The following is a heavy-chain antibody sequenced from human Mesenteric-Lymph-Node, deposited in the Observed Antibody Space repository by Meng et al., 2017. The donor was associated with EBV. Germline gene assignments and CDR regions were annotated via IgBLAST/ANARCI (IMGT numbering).Heavy chain of an antibody. CDR3: ARVSGPYYSPWFDP. V-gene: IGHV4-61*01. CDR1: GDSVSSTRCY. Sequence: QVQLQESGPGLVKPSETLSLTCTVSGDSVSSTRCYWSWIRQSPGRGLEWIGYIFNSGSTNYNPSLRSRATISVDTSRNQFSLTLNSVTAADTAVYYCARVSGPYYSPWFDPWGQGSLVTVSS. CDR2: IFNSGST. D-gene: IGHD2/OR15-2a*01. J-gene: IGHJ5*02.